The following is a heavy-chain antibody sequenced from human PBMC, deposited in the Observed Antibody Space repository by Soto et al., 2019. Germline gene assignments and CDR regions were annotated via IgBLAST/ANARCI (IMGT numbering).Heavy chain of an antibody. D-gene: IGHD3-22*01. V-gene: IGHV4-59*01. J-gene: IGHJ4*02. Sequence: SETLSLTCTVSDGSISNFYWSWIRQPPGKVLEWIGYISSSGNTNYNPSLKSRVSISVDTSKTQFSLNLTSVTAADTAVYYCARAPMVLTRSYFDSWGQGTPVTVSS. CDR3: ARAPMVLTRSYFDS. CDR2: ISSSGNT. CDR1: DGSISNFY.